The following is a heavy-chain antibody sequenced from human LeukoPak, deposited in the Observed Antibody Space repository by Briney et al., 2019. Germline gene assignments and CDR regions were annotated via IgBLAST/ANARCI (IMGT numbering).Heavy chain of an antibody. CDR3: AREGGPIAALDY. Sequence: GGSLRLSCAASGFTFSSYAMSWVRQAPGKGLEWVSGISGSGGSTYYADSVKGRFTSSRDDSRNTLYLQMNSLRAEDTAVYYCAREGGPIAALDYWGQGTLVTVSS. D-gene: IGHD6-6*01. CDR2: ISGSGGST. V-gene: IGHV3-23*01. CDR1: GFTFSSYA. J-gene: IGHJ4*02.